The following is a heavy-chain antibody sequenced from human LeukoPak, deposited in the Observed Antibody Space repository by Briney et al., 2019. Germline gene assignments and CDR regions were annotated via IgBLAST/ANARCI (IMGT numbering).Heavy chain of an antibody. Sequence: SETLSLTCTVSGYSISSGYYWSWIRQPAGKGLEWIGRIYTSGSTNYNPSLKSRVTISVDTSKNQFSLKLSSVTAADTAVYYCARGYCSGGSCYSYYYYNYMDVWGKGTTVTVSS. J-gene: IGHJ6*03. CDR3: ARGYCSGGSCYSYYYYNYMDV. D-gene: IGHD2-15*01. CDR2: IYTSGST. V-gene: IGHV4-61*02. CDR1: GYSISSGYY.